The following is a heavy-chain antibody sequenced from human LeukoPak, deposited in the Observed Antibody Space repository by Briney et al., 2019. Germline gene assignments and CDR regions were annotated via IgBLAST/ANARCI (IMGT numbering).Heavy chain of an antibody. CDR1: GFTFSTSW. CDR3: ARDQYSSTWYRGAFDI. J-gene: IGHJ3*02. V-gene: IGHV3-74*01. CDR2: IKSDGSST. D-gene: IGHD6-13*01. Sequence: GGSLRLSCAASGFTFSTSWMHWFRQAPGRGLVWVSRIKSDGSSTTYADSVKGRFTISRDNAKNTPYLQMNSLRAEDTAVYYCARDQYSSTWYRGAFDIWGQGTMVAVSS.